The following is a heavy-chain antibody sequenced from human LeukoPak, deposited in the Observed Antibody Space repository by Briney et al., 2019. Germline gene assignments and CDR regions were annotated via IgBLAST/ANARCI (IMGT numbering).Heavy chain of an antibody. Sequence: PGGSLRLSCAASGFTFSSYGMHWVRQAPGKGLEWVAVISYDGSNEYYADSVKGRFTISRDNSKNTLYLQMNSLGAEDTAVYYCAKDLRSRRYPKESPDYWGQGTLVTVSS. V-gene: IGHV3-30*18. CDR3: AKDLRSRRYPKESPDY. CDR2: ISYDGSNE. D-gene: IGHD3-9*01. CDR1: GFTFSSYG. J-gene: IGHJ4*02.